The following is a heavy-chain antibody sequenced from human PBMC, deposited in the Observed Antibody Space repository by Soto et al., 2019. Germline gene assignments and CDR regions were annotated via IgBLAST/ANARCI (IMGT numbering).Heavy chain of an antibody. CDR2: IIPMFATV. J-gene: IGHJ3*02. Sequence: SVKVSCKASGGSVRRYAVSWVRQAPGQGLEWMGGIIPMFATVNYAQKFRGRVTITADESTATVYLDLSSLRSEDTAVYYCARLREYCSTGSCYTDAFDISGQGTLVTVSS. CDR1: GGSVRRYA. D-gene: IGHD2-15*01. CDR3: ARLREYCSTGSCYTDAFDI. V-gene: IGHV1-69*13.